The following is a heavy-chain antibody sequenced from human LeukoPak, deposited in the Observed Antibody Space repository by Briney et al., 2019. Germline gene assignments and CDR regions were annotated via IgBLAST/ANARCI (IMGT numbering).Heavy chain of an antibody. CDR2: IIPILGIA. J-gene: IGHJ3*02. Sequence: SVKVSCKASGGTLSSYTISWVRQAPGQGLEWMGRIIPILGIANYAQKFQGSVTITADKSTSTAYMELSSLRSEDTAVYYCARDPPLAPGAFDIWGQGTMVTVSS. CDR3: ARDPPLAPGAFDI. D-gene: IGHD3-3*02. V-gene: IGHV1-69*04. CDR1: GGTLSSYT.